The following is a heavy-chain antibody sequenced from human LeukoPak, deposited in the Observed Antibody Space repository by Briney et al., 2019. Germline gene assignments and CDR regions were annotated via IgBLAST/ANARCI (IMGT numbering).Heavy chain of an antibody. J-gene: IGHJ6*03. Sequence: SETLSLTCAVYGGSFSGYYWSWIRQPPGKGLEWIGEINHSGSTNYNPSLKSRVTISVDTSKNQFSLKLSSVTAADTAVYCCAGQGYCSSTSCYDYYYMDVWGKGTTVTVSS. CDR1: GGSFSGYY. D-gene: IGHD2-2*01. V-gene: IGHV4-34*01. CDR3: AGQGYCSSTSCYDYYYMDV. CDR2: INHSGST.